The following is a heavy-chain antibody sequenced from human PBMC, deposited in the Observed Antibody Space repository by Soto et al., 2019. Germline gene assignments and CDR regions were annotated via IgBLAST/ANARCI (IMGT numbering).Heavy chain of an antibody. J-gene: IGHJ4*02. CDR2: ISAHNVNT. CDR1: GYTFTSYG. D-gene: IGHD1-1*01. CDR3: ARGRYGDY. Sequence: QVHLVQSGAEVKKPGASVKVSCKASGYTFTSYGITWVRQAPGQGLEWMGWISAHNVNTDYSRKLQVRVIVTRDTSTSTAYMELRSLRSDDTVVYYCARGRYGDYWGQGDLVTVSS. V-gene: IGHV1-18*01.